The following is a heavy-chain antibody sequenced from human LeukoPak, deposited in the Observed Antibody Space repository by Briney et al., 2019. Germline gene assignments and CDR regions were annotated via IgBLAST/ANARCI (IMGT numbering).Heavy chain of an antibody. CDR1: GLTFSIYG. CDR3: AKDTTRIAVAEIDY. J-gene: IGHJ4*02. Sequence: PGGSLRLSCAASGLTFSIYGMHWVRQAPGKGLEWVAVISYDGSNKYYADSVKGRFTISRDNSKNTLYLQMNSLRAEDTAVYYCAKDTTRIAVAEIDYWGQGTLVTVSS. V-gene: IGHV3-30*18. D-gene: IGHD6-19*01. CDR2: ISYDGSNK.